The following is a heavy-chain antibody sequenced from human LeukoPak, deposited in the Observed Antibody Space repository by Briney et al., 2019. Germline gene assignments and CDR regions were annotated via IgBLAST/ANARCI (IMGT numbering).Heavy chain of an antibody. Sequence: GGYLRLSCAASGFTFSSYAMHWVRQAPGKGLEYVSAISSNGGSTYYANSVKGRFTISRDNAKNSLYLQMNSLRAEDTAVYYCARDKSGSYSRDFDCWGQGTLVTVSS. CDR2: ISSNGGST. CDR3: ARDKSGSYSRDFDC. V-gene: IGHV3-64*01. D-gene: IGHD1-26*01. J-gene: IGHJ4*02. CDR1: GFTFSSYA.